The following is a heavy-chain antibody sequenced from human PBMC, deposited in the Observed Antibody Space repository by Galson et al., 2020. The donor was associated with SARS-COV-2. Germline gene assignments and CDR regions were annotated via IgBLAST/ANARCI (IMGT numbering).Heavy chain of an antibody. J-gene: IGHJ4*02. Sequence: SETLSLTCAVYGGSFSGYYWSWIRQPPGKGLEWIGEINHSGSTNYNPSLKSRVTISVDTSKNQFSLRLSSVTAADTAVYFCARTSSTATREYYFDYWGRGTLVSVSS. CDR2: INHSGST. CDR3: ARTSSTATREYYFDY. V-gene: IGHV4-34*01. CDR1: GGSFSGYY. D-gene: IGHD4-17*01.